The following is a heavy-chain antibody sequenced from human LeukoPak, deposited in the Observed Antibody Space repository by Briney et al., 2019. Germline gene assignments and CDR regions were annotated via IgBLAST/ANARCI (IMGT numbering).Heavy chain of an antibody. CDR1: GGSISSSSYY. Sequence: SETLSLTCTVSGGSISSSSYYWGWIRQPPGTGLEWIGSIYYSGSTYYNPSLKSRVTISVDTSKNQFSLKLSSVTAADTAVYYCARHVEYYYDSSAASWFDPWGQGTLVTVSS. CDR3: ARHVEYYYDSSAASWFDP. J-gene: IGHJ5*02. CDR2: IYYSGST. V-gene: IGHV4-39*01. D-gene: IGHD3-22*01.